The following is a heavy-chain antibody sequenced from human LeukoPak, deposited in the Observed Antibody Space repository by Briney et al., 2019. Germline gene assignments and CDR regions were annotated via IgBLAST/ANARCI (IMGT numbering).Heavy chain of an antibody. V-gene: IGHV3-23*01. D-gene: IGHD3-22*01. CDR2: ISSSTLKI. CDR1: GFTFSKYA. CDR3: ARGRYDSSGYYSIFDY. J-gene: IGHJ4*02. Sequence: GGSLRLSCAASGFTFSKYAMTWVRQAPGKGLEWVSAISSSTLKIYYADSVKGRFTISRDNSKNTLYLQMNSVRAEDTAVYYCARGRYDSSGYYSIFDYWGQGTLVTVSS.